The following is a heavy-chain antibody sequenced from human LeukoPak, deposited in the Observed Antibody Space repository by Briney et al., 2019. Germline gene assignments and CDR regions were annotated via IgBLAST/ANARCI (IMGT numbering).Heavy chain of an antibody. J-gene: IGHJ3*02. D-gene: IGHD3-22*01. Sequence: SETLSLTCAVSGYSISSGYYWGWIRQPPGKGLEWIGSIYHSGSTYYNPSLKSRVTISVDTSKNQFSPKLSSVTAADTAVYYCARSYYDSSGYRLAAFDIWGQGTMVTVSS. CDR3: ARSYYDSSGYRLAAFDI. V-gene: IGHV4-38-2*01. CDR1: GYSISSGYY. CDR2: IYHSGST.